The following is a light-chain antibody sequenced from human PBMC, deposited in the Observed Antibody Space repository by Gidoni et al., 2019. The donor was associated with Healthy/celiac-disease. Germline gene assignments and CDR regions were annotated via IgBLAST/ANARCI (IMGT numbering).Light chain of an antibody. CDR1: QSVSSY. Sequence: DIELTQSPATLSLSPGERATLSCRASQSVSSYLAWYQQKPGKAPRLLIYAASNRATGIPARFSGSWSGTDFTLTISSLEPEDFAVYYCQQRSNWPPYSFGQGTKLEIK. J-gene: IGKJ2*03. CDR3: QQRSNWPPYS. CDR2: AAS. V-gene: IGKV3-11*01.